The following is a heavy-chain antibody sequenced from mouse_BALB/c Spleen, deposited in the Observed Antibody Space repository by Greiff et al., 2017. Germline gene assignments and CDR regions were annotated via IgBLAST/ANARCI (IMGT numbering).Heavy chain of an antibody. D-gene: IGHD2-1*01. J-gene: IGHJ4*01. CDR3: ARDGNSYAMDY. Sequence: EVKLVESGGGLVKPGGSLKLSCAASGFTFSSYAMSWVRQSPEKRLEWVAEISSGGSYTYYPDTVTGRFTISRDNAKNTLYLEMSSLRSEDTAMYYCARDGNSYAMDYWGKGTAVTVSS. CDR2: ISSGGSYT. V-gene: IGHV5-9-4*01. CDR1: GFTFSSYA.